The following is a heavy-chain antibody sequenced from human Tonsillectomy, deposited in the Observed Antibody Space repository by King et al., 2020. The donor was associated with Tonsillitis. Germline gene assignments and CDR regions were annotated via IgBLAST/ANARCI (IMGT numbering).Heavy chain of an antibody. V-gene: IGHV4-4*07. Sequence: QLQESGPGLVKPSETLSLTCTVSGDSISNYYWSWIRQPAGKGLEWIGRIYTNETTNYNPSLKSRVTMSADTSKNQFSLQLSSVTAADTAVYYCARETLMVYAIPYFFDYWGQGTLVTVSS. CDR3: ARETLMVYAIPYFFDY. CDR2: IYTNETT. J-gene: IGHJ4*02. CDR1: GDSISNYY. D-gene: IGHD2-8*01.